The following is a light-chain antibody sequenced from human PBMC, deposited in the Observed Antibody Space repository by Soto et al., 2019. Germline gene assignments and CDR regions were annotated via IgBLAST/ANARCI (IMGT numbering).Light chain of an antibody. CDR1: SSDVGGYNF. V-gene: IGLV2-14*03. J-gene: IGLJ2*01. Sequence: QSALTQPASVSGSPGQSITISCSGTSSDVGGYNFVSWYQVHPGKAPRLILYDVSSRPSGVSYRFSGSKSANTASLNISGLQAGDEADYYCSSYTTTTSLVVFGGGTKVTVL. CDR3: SSYTTTTSLVV. CDR2: DVS.